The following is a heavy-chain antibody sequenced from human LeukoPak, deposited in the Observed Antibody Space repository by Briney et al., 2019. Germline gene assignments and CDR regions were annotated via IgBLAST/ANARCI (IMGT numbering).Heavy chain of an antibody. V-gene: IGHV3-66*01. D-gene: IGHD4-17*01. CDR1: GFTVSSNY. Sequence: GGSLRLSCAASGFTVSSNYMSWVRQAPGKGLEWVSVIYSGGSTYYADSVKGRFTISRDNSKNTLYLQMNSLRAEDTAVYYCARGRGALYGDYLFDYWGQGTLVTVSS. J-gene: IGHJ4*02. CDR2: IYSGGST. CDR3: ARGRGALYGDYLFDY.